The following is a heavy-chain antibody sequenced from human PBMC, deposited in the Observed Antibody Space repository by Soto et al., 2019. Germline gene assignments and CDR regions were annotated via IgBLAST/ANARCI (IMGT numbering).Heavy chain of an antibody. V-gene: IGHV4-59*01. CDR1: GGSMIRNY. J-gene: IGHJ3*02. D-gene: IGHD3-10*01. Sequence: SETLSLTCTVSGGSMIRNYYNWIRQPPGKGLEWIGNIYYSGGTNYNPSLKSRVTISVDTSKNQFSLTLSSVTATDTAVYYCARDKLSSNAFDIWGQGTMVTVSS. CDR3: ARDKLSSNAFDI. CDR2: IYYSGGT.